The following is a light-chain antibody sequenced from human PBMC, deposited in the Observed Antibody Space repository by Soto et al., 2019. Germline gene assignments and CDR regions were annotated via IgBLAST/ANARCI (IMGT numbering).Light chain of an antibody. CDR1: SSDVGSYKY. CDR3: ISYTTSSTVV. V-gene: IGLV2-14*01. CDR2: EVS. J-gene: IGLJ2*01. Sequence: QSALTQPASVPESPGQSITISCTGTSSDVGSYKYVSWYQHYPGKAPKLIIYEVSNRPSGVSDRFSGSKSGNTASLTISGLQAEDEADYYCISYTTSSTVVFGGGTKVTVL.